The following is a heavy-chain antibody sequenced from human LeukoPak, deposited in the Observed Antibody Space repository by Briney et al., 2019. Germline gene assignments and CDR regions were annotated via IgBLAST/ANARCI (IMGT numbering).Heavy chain of an antibody. D-gene: IGHD3-3*01. J-gene: IGHJ6*03. CDR3: AREAMERSYYYYMDV. V-gene: IGHV1-2*02. CDR2: INPNSGGT. Sequence: ASVKVSCKASGYTFTGYYMHWVRQAPGQGLEWMGWINPNSGGTNYAQKFQGRVTMTRDTSTSTAYMGLSRLRSDDTAVYYCAREAMERSYYYYMDVWGKGTTVTVSS. CDR1: GYTFTGYY.